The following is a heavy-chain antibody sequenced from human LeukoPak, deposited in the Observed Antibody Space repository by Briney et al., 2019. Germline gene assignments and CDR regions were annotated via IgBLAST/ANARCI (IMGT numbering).Heavy chain of an antibody. CDR2: ILYSGGS. V-gene: IGHV4-39*01. Sequence: SETLSLNCTVSGGSIRSDFHYWDWIRQPPGKGLEWIGSILYSGGSWVKPSLKSRASISVDTSRNQFSLTLHSVSAIDTALYYCTRRASGSGGTQAGMDVWGQGTTVTVSS. J-gene: IGHJ6*02. CDR1: GGSIRSDFHY. CDR3: TRRASGSGGTQAGMDV. D-gene: IGHD2-15*01.